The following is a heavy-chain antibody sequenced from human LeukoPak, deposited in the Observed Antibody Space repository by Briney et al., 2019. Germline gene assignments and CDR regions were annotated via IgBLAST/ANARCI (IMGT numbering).Heavy chain of an antibody. V-gene: IGHV3-23*01. Sequence: PGGSLRLSCAASGFTFSSYWMSWVRQAPGKGLEWVSAISGSGGSTYYADSVKGRFTISRDNSKNTLYLQMNSLRAEDTAVYYRAREIIYDYYDSSGPLGYWGQGTLVTVSS. CDR3: AREIIYDYYDSSGPLGY. CDR2: ISGSGGST. D-gene: IGHD3-22*01. J-gene: IGHJ4*02. CDR1: GFTFSSYW.